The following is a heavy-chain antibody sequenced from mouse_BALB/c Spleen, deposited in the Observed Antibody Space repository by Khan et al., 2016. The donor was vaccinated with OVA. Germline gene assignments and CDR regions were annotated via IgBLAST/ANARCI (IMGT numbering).Heavy chain of an antibody. D-gene: IGHD1-2*01. V-gene: IGHV3-2*02. CDR1: GYSITSGYG. CDR2: ISYSGST. J-gene: IGHJ2*01. CDR3: ARTARIKY. Sequence: EVQLVESGPGLAKPSQSLSLTCTVTGYSITSGYGWNWIRQFPGNKLEWMGYISYSGSTNYNPSLKSRISITRDTSKNQSFLQLNSVTTEDTATYYCARTARIKYWGQGTTLTVSS.